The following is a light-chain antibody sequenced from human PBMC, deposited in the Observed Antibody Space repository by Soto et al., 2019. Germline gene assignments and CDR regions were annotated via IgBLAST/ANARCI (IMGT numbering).Light chain of an antibody. J-gene: IGKJ1*01. CDR1: QSVSSY. Sequence: EIVLTQSPATLSLSPGERATLSCRASQSVSSYLAWYQQKPGQAPRLLIYDASSRATGIPDRFSGIGSGTDFTLTISRLEPEDFAVYYCQQYGSSPRTFGQGTKVEIK. CDR2: DAS. CDR3: QQYGSSPRT. V-gene: IGKV3-20*01.